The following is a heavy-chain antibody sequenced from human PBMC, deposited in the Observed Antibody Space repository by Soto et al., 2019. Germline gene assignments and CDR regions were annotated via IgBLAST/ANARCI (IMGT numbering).Heavy chain of an antibody. J-gene: IGHJ3*02. D-gene: IGHD3-22*01. V-gene: IGHV3-21*01. CDR3: ARERYYYDSSGAGDAFDI. CDR2: ISSSSSYI. Sequence: EVQLVESGGGLVKPGGSLRLSCAASGFTFSSYSMNWVRQAPGKGLEWVSSISSSSSYIYYADSVKGRFTISRDNAKNSLYLQMNSLRSEDTAVYYCARERYYYDSSGAGDAFDIWGQGTMVTVSS. CDR1: GFTFSSYS.